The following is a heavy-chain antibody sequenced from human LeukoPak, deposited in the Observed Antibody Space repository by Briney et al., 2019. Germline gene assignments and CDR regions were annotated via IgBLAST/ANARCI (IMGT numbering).Heavy chain of an antibody. J-gene: IGHJ4*02. CDR2: IYPSGST. V-gene: IGHV4-4*07. CDR3: ARRRFVRGPDVVNPFDY. D-gene: IGHD2-8*01. Sequence: SETLSLTCTVSGASISSYYWNWIRQPAGKGLEWIGRIYPSGSTNYGLSLKSRVTMSVDTSKNQFSLNLSSVTAADTAVYYCARRRFVRGPDVVNPFDYWGQGTLVTVSS. CDR1: GASISSYY.